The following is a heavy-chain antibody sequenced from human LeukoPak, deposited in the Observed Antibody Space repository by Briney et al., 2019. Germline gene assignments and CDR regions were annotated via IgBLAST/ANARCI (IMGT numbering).Heavy chain of an antibody. D-gene: IGHD1-26*01. V-gene: IGHV4-4*07. CDR3: ARENTGSYREFDY. J-gene: IGHJ4*02. CDR2: IYSGGST. CDR1: AGTISSYY. Sequence: PSETLSLTCTVSAGTISSYYWSWIRQPAGKGLEWIGRIYSGGSTNYNPSLKSRVTMSVDSSNNQFSLKLSSVTAADTAVFYCARENTGSYREFDYWGQGTLVTVSS.